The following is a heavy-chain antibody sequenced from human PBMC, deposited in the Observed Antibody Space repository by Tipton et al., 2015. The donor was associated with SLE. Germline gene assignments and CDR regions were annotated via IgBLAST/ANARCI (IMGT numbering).Heavy chain of an antibody. J-gene: IGHJ4*02. V-gene: IGHV4-39*07. CDR1: GGSISSGSYY. D-gene: IGHD4-17*01. Sequence: TLSLTCTVSGGSISSGSYYWSWIRQPPGKGLEWIGEINYSGSTNYNSSLKSRVTISVDSSKNQFSLKLSSVTAADTAVYYCARGLDSNWDYGDYFDYWGQGTLVTVSS. CDR2: INYSGST. CDR3: ARGLDSNWDYGDYFDY.